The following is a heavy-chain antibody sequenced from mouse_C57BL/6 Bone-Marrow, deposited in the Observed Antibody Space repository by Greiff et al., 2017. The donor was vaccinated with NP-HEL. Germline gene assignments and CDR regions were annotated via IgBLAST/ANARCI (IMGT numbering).Heavy chain of an antibody. CDR2: ISSGGSYT. D-gene: IGHD2-12*01. J-gene: IGHJ3*01. CDR1: GFTFSSYG. CDR3: EGHSYRAWFAY. Sequence: EVQLVESGGVLVKPGGSLKLSCAASGFTFSSYGMSWVRQTPDKRLEWVATISSGGSYTYYPDSVKGRFTISRDNAKNTLYLQMSSLKSEDTAVYYCEGHSYRAWFAYWGQGTLVTVSA. V-gene: IGHV5-6*01.